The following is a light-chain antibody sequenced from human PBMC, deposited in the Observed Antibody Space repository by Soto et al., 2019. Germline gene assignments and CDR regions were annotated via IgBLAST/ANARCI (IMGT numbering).Light chain of an antibody. Sequence: IQMTQSPSSVYPSVGYRVTITCLASQDVSRWLAWYQQQPGKAPTPLIYDASRLQSGVPSRFSGGGAGTDFTLTISDLKPEDFAAYYCQQANSIPLTFGGGTKVDIK. CDR1: QDVSRW. J-gene: IGKJ4*02. CDR2: DAS. CDR3: QQANSIPLT. V-gene: IGKV1D-12*01.